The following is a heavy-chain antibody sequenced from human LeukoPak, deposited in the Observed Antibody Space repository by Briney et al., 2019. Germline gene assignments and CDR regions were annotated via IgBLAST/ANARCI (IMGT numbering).Heavy chain of an antibody. V-gene: IGHV3-23*01. D-gene: IGHD5-24*01. J-gene: IGHJ3*02. Sequence: SGGSLRLSCAASGFTFSNYVMNWVRQAPGKGLEWVSSIRQSGDITYYADSVKGRFTISRDNSKNTLSLQMNSLSREDTAIYYCVRRGGSDGWGAFDIWGQGTVVTVSS. CDR3: VRRGGSDGWGAFDI. CDR1: GFTFSNYV. CDR2: IRQSGDIT.